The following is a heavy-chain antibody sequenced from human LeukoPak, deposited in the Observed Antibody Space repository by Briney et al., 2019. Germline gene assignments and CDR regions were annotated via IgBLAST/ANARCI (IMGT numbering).Heavy chain of an antibody. CDR3: ARGRGRYYDSRWFYWGYYFYL. CDR1: GFTFSTYA. V-gene: IGHV3-23*01. D-gene: IGHD3-22*01. J-gene: IGHJ4*02. Sequence: GGSLRLSCAASGFTFSTYAVNWVRQAPGKGLERVSTISGSGDSTYYADSVKGRFTISRDNSKDTLYLQMSSVRVDDTGVYYCARGRGRYYDSRWFYWGYYFYLWGQGILVTVST. CDR2: ISGSGDST.